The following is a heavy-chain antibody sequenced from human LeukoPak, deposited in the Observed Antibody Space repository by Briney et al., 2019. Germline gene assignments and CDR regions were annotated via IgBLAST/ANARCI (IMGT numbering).Heavy chain of an antibody. CDR2: ISGSGGST. D-gene: IGHD4-17*01. CDR1: GFTFSSYA. V-gene: IGHV3-23*01. CDR3: AKLSTVTTSPRAYYYYYYGMDV. J-gene: IGHJ6*02. Sequence: GGSLRLSCAASGFTFSSYAMSWVRQAPGKGLEWVSAISGSGGSTYYADSVKGRFTISRDNSKNTLYLQMNSLRAEDMAVYYCAKLSTVTTSPRAYYYYYYGMDVWGQGTTVTVSS.